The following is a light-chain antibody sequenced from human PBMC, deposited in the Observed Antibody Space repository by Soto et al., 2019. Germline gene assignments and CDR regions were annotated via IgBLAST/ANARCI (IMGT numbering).Light chain of an antibody. CDR3: AAWDVSLNGHYA. CDR2: NDN. V-gene: IGLV1-44*01. J-gene: IGLJ1*01. Sequence: QSVLTQPPSASGSPGQRVTISCSGSSSNIGSSSVNWYQQFPGTAPKLLIYNDNQWPSGVPDRFSGSRSGTSASLAISGLQSEEEADYYCAAWDVSLNGHYAFGTGTKRTVL. CDR1: SSNIGSSS.